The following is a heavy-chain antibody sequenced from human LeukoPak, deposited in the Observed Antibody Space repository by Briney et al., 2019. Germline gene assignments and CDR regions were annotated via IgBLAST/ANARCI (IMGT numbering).Heavy chain of an antibody. D-gene: IGHD3-22*01. CDR3: ARVEADYYDSSGYYGLGY. V-gene: IGHV3-21*01. J-gene: IGHJ4*02. CDR1: GFTFSSYS. Sequence: GGSLRLSCAAYGFTFSSYSMNWVRQAPGKGLEWVSSISSSSSYIYYADSVKGRFTISRDNAKNSLYLQMNSLRAEDTAVYYCARVEADYYDSSGYYGLGYWGQGTLVTVSS. CDR2: ISSSSSYI.